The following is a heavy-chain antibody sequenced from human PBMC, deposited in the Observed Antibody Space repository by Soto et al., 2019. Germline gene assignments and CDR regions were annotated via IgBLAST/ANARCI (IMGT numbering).Heavy chain of an antibody. CDR1: GFTFSNYA. CDR3: ARAPKRFLEWLSSDY. D-gene: IGHD3-3*01. J-gene: IGHJ4*02. Sequence: PGGSLRLSCAASGFTFSNYAMHWVRQAPGKGLEWVTIISYDGGTKYYTDSAKGRFTISRDNSKNTLYLQMNSLGPKDTAVYYCARAPKRFLEWLSSDYWGQGTLVTVSS. V-gene: IGHV3-30-3*01. CDR2: ISYDGGTK.